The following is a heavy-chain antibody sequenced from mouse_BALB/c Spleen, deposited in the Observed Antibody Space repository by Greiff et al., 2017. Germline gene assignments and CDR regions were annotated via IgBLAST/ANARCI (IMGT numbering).Heavy chain of an antibody. D-gene: IGHD2-1*01. Sequence: EVQLQQSGAELVRPGALVKLSCKASGFNITDYYMHWVKQRPEQGLEWIGWIDPENGNTIYDPKFQGKASITADTSSNTAYLQLSSLTSEDTAVYYCARSGGNFLYYAMAYWGQGTSVTVSS. CDR2: IDPENGNT. J-gene: IGHJ4*01. V-gene: IGHV14-1*02. CDR3: ARSGGNFLYYAMAY. CDR1: GFNITDYY.